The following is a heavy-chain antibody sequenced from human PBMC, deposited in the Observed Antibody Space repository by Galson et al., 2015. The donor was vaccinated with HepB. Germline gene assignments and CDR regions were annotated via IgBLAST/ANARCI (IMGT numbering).Heavy chain of an antibody. D-gene: IGHD2-2*01. J-gene: IGHJ4*02. CDR2: VYASGST. Sequence: SETLSLTCTVSGGSINNYYWSWIRQPAGKGLEWIGRVYASGSTSYNPSLKSRVTMSIDTSKEQFSLKLSSVTAADTAVYYCARVYCSSTSCLFDSWGQGALVTVSS. V-gene: IGHV4-4*07. CDR1: GGSINNYY. CDR3: ARVYCSSTSCLFDS.